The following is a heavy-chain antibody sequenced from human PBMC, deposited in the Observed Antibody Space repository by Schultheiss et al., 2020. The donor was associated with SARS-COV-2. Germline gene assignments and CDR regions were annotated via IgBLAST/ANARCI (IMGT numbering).Heavy chain of an antibody. V-gene: IGHV4-38-2*01. CDR3: ARDLEVVGAP. D-gene: IGHD1-1*01. J-gene: IGHJ5*02. CDR2: IYYSGST. Sequence: SETLSLTCAVSGYSISSGYYWGWIRQPPGKGLEWIGYIYYSGSTYYNPSLKSLVTISVDTSKNQFSLKLSSVTAADTAVYYCARDLEVVGAPWGQGTLVTVSS. CDR1: GYSISSGYY.